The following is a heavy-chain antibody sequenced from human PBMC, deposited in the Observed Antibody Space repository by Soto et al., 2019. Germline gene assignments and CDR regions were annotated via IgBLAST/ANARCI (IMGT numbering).Heavy chain of an antibody. CDR2: IYSGGST. CDR1: GFTVSTNY. Sequence: PGGSLRLSCAASGFTVSTNYMTWVRQAPGKGLEWVSVIYSGGSTYYADSVKGRFTISRDNSKNTLYLQMNSLRAEDTALYYCARDRRNRNIFDYWGQGTLVTVSS. J-gene: IGHJ4*02. CDR3: ARDRRNRNIFDY. V-gene: IGHV3-53*01. D-gene: IGHD1-1*01.